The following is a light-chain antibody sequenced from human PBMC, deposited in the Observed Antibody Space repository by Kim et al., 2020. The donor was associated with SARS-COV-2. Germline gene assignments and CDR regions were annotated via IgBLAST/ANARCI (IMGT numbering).Light chain of an antibody. Sequence: QRVTMSCSGSTSNVGKNLVYWYQQLPGRPPKLVIYYDVMLPSGVSERFSGSKSGTSATLAISGLQPDDEGVYYCAAWDDSLNSRLFGGGTKLTVL. CDR2: YDV. CDR3: AAWDDSLNSRL. V-gene: IGLV1-36*01. J-gene: IGLJ3*02. CDR1: TSNVGKNL.